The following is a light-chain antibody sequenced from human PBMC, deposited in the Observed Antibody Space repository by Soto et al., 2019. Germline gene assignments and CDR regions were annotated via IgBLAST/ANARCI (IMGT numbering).Light chain of an antibody. V-gene: IGLV2-23*01. CDR1: SSDVGSYNL. CDR2: EGS. J-gene: IGLJ2*01. CDR3: CSYAGSSTVV. Sequence: QSALTQPASVSGSPGQSITISCTGTSSDVGSYNLVSWYQQHPGKAPKLMIYEGSKRPSGVSNRFSGSKSGNTASLTISGLQAEYEADDYCCSYAGSSTVVFGGGTKVTVL.